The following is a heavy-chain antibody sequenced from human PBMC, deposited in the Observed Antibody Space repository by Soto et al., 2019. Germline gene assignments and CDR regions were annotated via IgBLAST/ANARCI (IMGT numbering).Heavy chain of an antibody. J-gene: IGHJ6*02. Sequence: QVQLVESGGGVVQPGRSLRLSCAASGCTLSSYGMHWVRQAPGKGLEWVAVIWYDGSNKYYADSVKGRFTISRDNSKNTLYLQMNSLRAEDTAVYYCARGYGMDVWGQGTTVTVSS. CDR1: GCTLSSYG. V-gene: IGHV3-33*01. CDR2: IWYDGSNK. CDR3: ARGYGMDV.